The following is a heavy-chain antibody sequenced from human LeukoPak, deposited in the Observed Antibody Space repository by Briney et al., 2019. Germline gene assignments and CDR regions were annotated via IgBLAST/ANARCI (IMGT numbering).Heavy chain of an antibody. CDR3: AKGGVTICDN. CDR1: GFTFSNYW. CDR2: INSNGSST. J-gene: IGHJ4*02. V-gene: IGHV3-74*01. D-gene: IGHD3-3*01. Sequence: QPGGSLTLSCAASGFTFSNYWMHWVRQAPGKGLVWVSRINSNGSSTNYADSVKGRFTISRDNAKNTLYLQMSSLRAEDTAVYYCAKGGVTICDNWGQGTLVTVSS.